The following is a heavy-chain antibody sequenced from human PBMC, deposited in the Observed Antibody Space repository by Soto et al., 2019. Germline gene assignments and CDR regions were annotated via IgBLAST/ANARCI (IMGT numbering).Heavy chain of an antibody. CDR2: SNRTEST. J-gene: IGHJ5*02. CDR3: ARGPIVVVTARRHRIRNWFDP. CDR1: AGSFSGYS. D-gene: IGHD2-21*02. V-gene: IGHV4-34*01. Sequence: SETLSLTCVVYAGSFSGYSCGWLRQLPGNGMEWRRESNRTESTNYNPAHKSRVTISVDTSKNQSSLKLSSVTAADTAVYYCARGPIVVVTARRHRIRNWFDPWGQGTMVTVSS.